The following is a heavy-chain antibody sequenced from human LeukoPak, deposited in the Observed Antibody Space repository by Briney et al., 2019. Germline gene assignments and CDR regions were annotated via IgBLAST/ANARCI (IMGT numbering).Heavy chain of an antibody. CDR1: GYTFTGYY. CDR2: INPNSGGT. J-gene: IGHJ6*03. V-gene: IGHV1-2*02. D-gene: IGHD6-6*01. Sequence: ASVKVSCKASGYTFTGYYMHWVRQAPGQGLEWMGWINPNSGGTNYAQKFQGRVTMTRDTSISTAYMELSRLRSDDTAVYYCARDELLVVTHYYYYYMDVWGKGTTVTVSS. CDR3: ARDELLVVTHYYYYYMDV.